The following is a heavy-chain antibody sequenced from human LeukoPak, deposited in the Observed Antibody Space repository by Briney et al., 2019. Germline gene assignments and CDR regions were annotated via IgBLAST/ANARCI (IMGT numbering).Heavy chain of an antibody. CDR2: ISNSDNST. CDR1: GFSFSIHD. V-gene: IGHV3-21*01. D-gene: IGHD3-22*01. Sequence: GGSLRLSCAASGFSFSIHDMTWVRQAPGKGLEWVSTISNSDNSTYYADSVKGRFTISRDNAKNSLYLQMNSLRAEDTAVYYCARDADYYDSSGYYMGDAFDIWGQGTMVTVSS. CDR3: ARDADYYDSSGYYMGDAFDI. J-gene: IGHJ3*02.